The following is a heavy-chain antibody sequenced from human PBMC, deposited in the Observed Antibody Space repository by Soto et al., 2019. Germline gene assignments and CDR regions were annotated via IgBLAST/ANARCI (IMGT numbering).Heavy chain of an antibody. D-gene: IGHD1-26*01. CDR1: GFTFSIVA. J-gene: IGHJ5*02. CDR3: AKDRTSSGALPRFEP. V-gene: IGHV3-23*01. CDR2: ISASGGST. Sequence: PGGSLRLSCASSGFTFSIVALSWVRQVPRKGLEWVSSISASGGSTYYTDSVKGRFIISGDNSQNTLFLQMNSLRADDTAVYHSAKDRTSSGALPRFEPWGKGTLVTVSS.